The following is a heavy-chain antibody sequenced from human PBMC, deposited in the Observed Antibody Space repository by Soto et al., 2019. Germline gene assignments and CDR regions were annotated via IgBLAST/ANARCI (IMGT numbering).Heavy chain of an antibody. CDR1: GFTFSSYE. V-gene: IGHV3-48*03. D-gene: IGHD3-16*02. CDR2: ISSSGSTI. CDR3: ARDGQTRVITFGGVIVRDVTFDYYYYGMDF. Sequence: WGSLRLSCAASGFTFSSYEMNWVRQAPGKGLEWVSYISSSGSTIYYADSKKRRFTISRDNAKNSLYLQMNSLRAEDTAVYYCARDGQTRVITFGGVIVRDVTFDYYYYGMDFWGQGTTVTVSS. J-gene: IGHJ6*02.